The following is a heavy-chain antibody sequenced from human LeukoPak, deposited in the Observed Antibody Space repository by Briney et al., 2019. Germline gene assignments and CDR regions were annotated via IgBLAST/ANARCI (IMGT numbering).Heavy chain of an antibody. CDR2: MSYDGVNK. CDR3: AKPLGQLWSSDSFDI. D-gene: IGHD5-18*01. J-gene: IGHJ3*02. Sequence: GGSLRLSCAASGFTFSSYAMHWVRQAPGKGLEWVAFMSYDGVNKYSTDSVKGRFTISRDNSKNTLYLQMNSLRAEDTAVHYCAKPLGQLWSSDSFDIWGQGTMVIVSS. CDR1: GFTFSSYA. V-gene: IGHV3-30*18.